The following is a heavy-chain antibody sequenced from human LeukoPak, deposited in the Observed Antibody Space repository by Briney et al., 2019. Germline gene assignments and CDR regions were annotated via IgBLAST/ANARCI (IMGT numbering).Heavy chain of an antibody. J-gene: IGHJ4*02. D-gene: IGHD2-15*01. Sequence: SETLSLTCTVSGGSISTSSYFWGWIRQPPGKGLEWIGSIYYSGRTYYNPSLKSRVTISIDTSKNQFSLRLSSVTAADPALSYCARHLVYCRIGRCDPYYIAYSGQGTLVTVSS. CDR3: ARHLVYCRIGRCDPYYIAY. CDR1: GGSISTSSYF. CDR2: IYYSGRT. V-gene: IGHV4-39*01.